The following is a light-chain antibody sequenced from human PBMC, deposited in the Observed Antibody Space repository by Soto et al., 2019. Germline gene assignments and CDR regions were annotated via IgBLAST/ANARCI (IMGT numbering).Light chain of an antibody. Sequence: DIQMTQSPSSVSASVGDRITITCRTSQDIDGRLPWFQQKPGKAPQYLIQAASILQSGVPSRFSGSGSGTEFILSINNLQPEDFASYFCLQVYSFPRTFGLGTKVDIK. CDR3: LQVYSFPRT. J-gene: IGKJ1*01. CDR1: QDIDGR. V-gene: IGKV1-12*01. CDR2: AAS.